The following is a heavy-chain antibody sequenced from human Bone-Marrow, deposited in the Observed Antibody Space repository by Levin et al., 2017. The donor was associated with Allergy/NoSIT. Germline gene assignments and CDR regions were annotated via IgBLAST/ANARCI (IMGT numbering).Heavy chain of an antibody. Sequence: PLASVKVSCKASGYTFTGYYLHWVRQAPGQGLEWMGRINTNGGDTKYAEKFQGRVTLTRDTAITTGYMELSGLGSDDTAVYYCARDARVSGDHWGQGTLITVSS. D-gene: IGHD6-6*01. J-gene: IGHJ4*02. CDR2: INTNGGDT. V-gene: IGHV1-2*06. CDR3: ARDARVSGDH. CDR1: GYTFTGYY.